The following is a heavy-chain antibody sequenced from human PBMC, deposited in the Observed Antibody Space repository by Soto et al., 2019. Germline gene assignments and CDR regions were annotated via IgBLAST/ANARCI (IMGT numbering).Heavy chain of an antibody. V-gene: IGHV3-23*01. J-gene: IGHJ4*02. CDR2: ISGSGGST. Sequence: GGSLRLSCAASGFTFSSYAMSWVRQAPGKGLEWVSAISGSGGSTYYADSVKGRFTISRDNSKNTLYLQMNSLRAEDTAVYYCAKDPGIDFWSGYPYYFDYWGQGTLVTVSS. CDR3: AKDPGIDFWSGYPYYFDY. D-gene: IGHD3-3*01. CDR1: GFTFSSYA.